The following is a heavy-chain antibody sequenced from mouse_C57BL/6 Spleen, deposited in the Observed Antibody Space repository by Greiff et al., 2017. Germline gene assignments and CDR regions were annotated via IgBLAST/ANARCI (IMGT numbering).Heavy chain of an antibody. CDR2: ISSGSSTI. V-gene: IGHV5-17*01. J-gene: IGHJ2*02. CDR3: AGDYDYCGMDY. CDR1: VFSFSDYG. Sequence: EVHLVESGGGLVKPGGSLKLSCAASVFSFSDYGMHWVRQAPEKGLEWFAYISSGSSTIYYADTLKGRFTISSAKSKTTLFLKMSSLRSEDTAMYYCAGDYDYCGMDYWGQGTSLTVSS. D-gene: IGHD2-4*01.